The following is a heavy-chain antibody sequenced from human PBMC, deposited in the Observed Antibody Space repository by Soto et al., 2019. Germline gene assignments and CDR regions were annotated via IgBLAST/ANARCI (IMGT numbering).Heavy chain of an antibody. CDR1: GGSMSSYF. CDR2: VYYSGRT. Sequence: PWETLSLTCTVSGGSMSSYFWSWIRQPPGKGLEWIAYVYYSGRTKHNPSLKSRVIISVDTSKNQFSLKLNSVTAADTAVYYCARVIGGWYEHDYWGPGTLVTVSS. V-gene: IGHV4-59*01. J-gene: IGHJ4*02. D-gene: IGHD6-19*01. CDR3: ARVIGGWYEHDY.